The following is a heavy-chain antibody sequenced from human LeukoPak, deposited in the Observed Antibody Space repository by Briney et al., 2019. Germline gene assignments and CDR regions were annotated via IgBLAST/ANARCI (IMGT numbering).Heavy chain of an antibody. V-gene: IGHV1-46*03. D-gene: IGHD2-8*01. CDR1: GYTFTSYY. CDR2: INPSGGST. CDR3: ARGQDIVLMVYATHLYFDY. J-gene: IGHJ4*02. Sequence: GASVKVSCKASGYTFTSYYMRWVRQAPGQGLEWMGIINPSGGSTSYAQKFQGRVTMTRDTSTSTVYMELSSLRSEDTAVYYCARGQDIVLMVYATHLYFDYWGQGTLVTVSS.